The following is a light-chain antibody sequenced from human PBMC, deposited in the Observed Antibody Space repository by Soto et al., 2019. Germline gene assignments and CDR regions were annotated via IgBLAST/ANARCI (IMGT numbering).Light chain of an antibody. CDR2: DSS. J-gene: IGKJ5*01. V-gene: IGKV3-20*01. CDR1: QSLSSNF. CDR3: QQYDNWPPL. Sequence: EFVLTQSPATLSLSPLEIATLSFRASQSLSSNFLAWYQQKPGQPPRLLIYDSSTRATGFPDRFSGSGSGTDFTLTIIRLEPEDFAVYYCQQYDNWPPLLGQGTRLEIK.